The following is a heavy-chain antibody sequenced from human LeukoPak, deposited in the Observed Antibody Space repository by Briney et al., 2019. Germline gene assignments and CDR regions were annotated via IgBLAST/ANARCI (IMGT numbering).Heavy chain of an antibody. J-gene: IGHJ4*02. Sequence: ASVKVSCKASGYTFTSYGISWVRQAPGQGLEWMGWISAYNGNSNYAQKFQGRVTMTTDTSTSTGYMELRSLRSDDTAVYYCARVHSYCSSTSCLDYWGQGILVTVSS. CDR2: ISAYNGNS. D-gene: IGHD2-2*01. CDR1: GYTFTSYG. V-gene: IGHV1-18*01. CDR3: ARVHSYCSSTSCLDY.